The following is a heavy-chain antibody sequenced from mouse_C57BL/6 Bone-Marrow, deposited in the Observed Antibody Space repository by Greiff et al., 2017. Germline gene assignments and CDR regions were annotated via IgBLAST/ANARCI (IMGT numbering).Heavy chain of an antibody. CDR2: IYPRDGST. CDR1: GYTFTDHT. D-gene: IGHD1-1*01. CDR3: AREDYYGSSYWYVDV. Sequence: VQLQQSDAELVKPGASVKISCKVSGYTFTDHTIHWMKQRPEQGLEWIGYIYPRDGSTKYNEKFKGKATLTADKSSSTAYMQLNRLTSEDSAVYFGAREDYYGSSYWYVDVWGTGTTVTVSS. J-gene: IGHJ1*03. V-gene: IGHV1-78*01.